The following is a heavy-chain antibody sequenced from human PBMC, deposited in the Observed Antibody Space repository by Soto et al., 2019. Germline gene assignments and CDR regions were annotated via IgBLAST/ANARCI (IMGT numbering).Heavy chain of an antibody. CDR1: GFTFSSYG. CDR2: ISYDGSNK. CDR3: AKDRVGATGYYYYGMDV. D-gene: IGHD1-26*01. V-gene: IGHV3-30*18. Sequence: QVPLVESGGGVVQPGRSLRLSCAASGFTFSSYGMHWVRQAPGKGLEWVAVISYDGSNKYYADSVKGRFTISRDNSKNTLYLQMNSLRAEDTAVYYCAKDRVGATGYYYYGMDVWGQGTTVTVSS. J-gene: IGHJ6*02.